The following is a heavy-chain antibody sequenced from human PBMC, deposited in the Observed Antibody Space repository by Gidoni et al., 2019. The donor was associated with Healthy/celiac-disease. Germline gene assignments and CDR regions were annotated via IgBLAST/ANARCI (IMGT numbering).Heavy chain of an antibody. CDR1: GGSISSYY. CDR2: IYYSGST. J-gene: IGHJ4*02. CDR3: ARTTEELQFDY. D-gene: IGHD1-26*01. V-gene: IGHV4-59*01. Sequence: QVQLQASGPGLVKPSETLSLTCTVSGGSISSYYWSWIRQPPGKGLEWIGYIYYSGSTNDNPSLKSRVTISVDTSKNQFSLKLSSVTAADTAVYYCARTTEELQFDYWGQGTLVTVSS.